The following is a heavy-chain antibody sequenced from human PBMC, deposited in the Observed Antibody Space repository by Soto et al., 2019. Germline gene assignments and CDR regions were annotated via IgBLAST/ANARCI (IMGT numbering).Heavy chain of an antibody. D-gene: IGHD6-13*01. J-gene: IGHJ4*02. V-gene: IGHV1-2*02. CDR3: ARGGSWYEY. CDR1: GRTFTAHF. Sequence: QVQLVQSGAEEKKSGASVKVSCKASGRTFTAHFMHWLRQAPGQGLEWLGWINPNSGGTNYAPKFQGRVPMTRDTSIATVYMELSRLTSDDTAVYYCARGGSWYEYLGQETRVTVSS. CDR2: INPNSGGT.